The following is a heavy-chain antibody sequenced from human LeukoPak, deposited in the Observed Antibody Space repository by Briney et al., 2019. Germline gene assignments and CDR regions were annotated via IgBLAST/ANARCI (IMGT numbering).Heavy chain of an antibody. D-gene: IGHD2-8*01. CDR1: GGSISSSSYY. CDR2: IYYSGST. J-gene: IGHJ4*02. Sequence: SETLSLTCTVSGGSISSSSYYWGWIRQPPGTGLEWIGSIYYSGSTYYNPSLKSRVTISVDTSKNQFSLKLSSVTAADTAVYYCAREYCTNGVCYTSYFDYWGQGTLVTVSS. V-gene: IGHV4-39*01. CDR3: AREYCTNGVCYTSYFDY.